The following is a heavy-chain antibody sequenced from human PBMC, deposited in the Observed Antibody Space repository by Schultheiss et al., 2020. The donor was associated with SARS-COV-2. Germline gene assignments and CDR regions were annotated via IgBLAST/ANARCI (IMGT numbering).Heavy chain of an antibody. D-gene: IGHD3-22*01. CDR3: ARGRSAYYVDY. CDR2: IRSKAYGGTA. CDR1: GLTFGDHA. J-gene: IGHJ4*02. Sequence: GEYLKISCTASGLTFGDHAMSWFRQAPGKGLEWVGFIRSKAYGGTAEYAASVKGRFTISRDNDKNSLYLLMNSLRDEDTAVYYCARGRSAYYVDYWGQGTLVTVSS. V-gene: IGHV3-49*03.